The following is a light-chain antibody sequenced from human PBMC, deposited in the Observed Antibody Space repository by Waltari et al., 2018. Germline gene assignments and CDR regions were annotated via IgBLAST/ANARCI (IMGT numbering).Light chain of an antibody. Sequence: QSALTQPASVSGSPGQSITISCTGTSSDVGVYNYVSWYQQHPGKAPKLMIYDVSKRPSGVSNRFSGSKSGNTASLTISGLQAEDEADYYRSSYRSSSTLIFGGGTKLTVL. V-gene: IGLV2-14*01. CDR2: DVS. J-gene: IGLJ2*01. CDR3: SSYRSSSTLI. CDR1: SSDVGVYNY.